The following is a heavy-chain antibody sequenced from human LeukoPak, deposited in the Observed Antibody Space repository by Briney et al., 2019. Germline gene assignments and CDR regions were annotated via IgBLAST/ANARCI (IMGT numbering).Heavy chain of an antibody. CDR3: ARGLRPRRHIDY. CDR1: VGSFSGYY. CDR2: INNSGST. V-gene: IGHV4-34*01. D-gene: IGHD3-3*01. J-gene: IGHJ4*02. Sequence: SETLSLTCAAYVGSFSGYYWSWIRQPPGKGLEWVGEINNSGSTNYNPSLKSRVTISVDTSKNQFSLKLSSVTAADTAVYYCARGLRPRRHIDYWGQGTLVTVSS.